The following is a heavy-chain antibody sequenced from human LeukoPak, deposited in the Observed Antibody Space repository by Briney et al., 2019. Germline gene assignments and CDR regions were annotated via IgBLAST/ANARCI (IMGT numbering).Heavy chain of an antibody. V-gene: IGHV1-46*01. CDR2: INPSGGST. D-gene: IGHD3-9*01. J-gene: IGHJ4*02. Sequence: GASVKVCCKASGYTFTSYYMHWVRQPPGQGLELMGIINPSGGSTSYAQKFQGRVTMTRVTSTSTVYMELSSLRSEDTAVYYCARGHSPDYDILTGYHLIDYWGQGTLVTVSS. CDR1: GYTFTSYY. CDR3: ARGHSPDYDILTGYHLIDY.